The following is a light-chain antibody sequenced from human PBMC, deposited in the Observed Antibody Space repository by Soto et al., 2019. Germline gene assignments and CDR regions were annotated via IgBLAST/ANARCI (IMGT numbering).Light chain of an antibody. J-gene: IGLJ2*01. Sequence: QSVLSQPPSASGTPGQRVTISCSGSSSNIGSNTVNWYQQLPGTAPKLLIDKNNQRPSGVPDRFSGSKSGTSASLAICGLQSEDESDYYCAAWDDSLNGVLFGGGTKLTVL. V-gene: IGLV1-44*01. CDR3: AAWDDSLNGVL. CDR1: SSNIGSNT. CDR2: KNN.